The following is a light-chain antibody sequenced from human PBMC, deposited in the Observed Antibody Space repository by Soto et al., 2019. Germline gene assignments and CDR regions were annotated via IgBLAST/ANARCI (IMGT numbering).Light chain of an antibody. CDR2: DAS. Sequence: IVLTQSPATLSVSPGERVTLSCRASQSVGYYLAWYQQRPGQTPRLLIYDASTRATGIPARFSGSGSGTEFSLTSSSLQSEDFATYYCQHYNGWPLFGPGTKVDIK. J-gene: IGKJ3*01. V-gene: IGKV3-15*01. CDR3: QHYNGWPL. CDR1: QSVGYY.